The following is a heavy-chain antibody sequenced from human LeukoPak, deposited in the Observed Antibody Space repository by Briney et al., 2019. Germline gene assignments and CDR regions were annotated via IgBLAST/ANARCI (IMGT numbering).Heavy chain of an antibody. CDR2: IHYSGRA. CDR3: ARDWRFSSGDPCSGI. V-gene: IGHV4-61*01. J-gene: IGHJ4*02. CDR1: GVSINGGSVSNY. Sequence: NPSQTLSLTCVVSGVSINGGSVSNYWSWFRQSPGKGLDWIGYIHYSGRADYNPSHRSRVTMSADTSKNQFSLNLNSVTAADTAVYYCARDWRFSSGDPCSGIWGQGTLVSVSS. D-gene: IGHD2-15*01.